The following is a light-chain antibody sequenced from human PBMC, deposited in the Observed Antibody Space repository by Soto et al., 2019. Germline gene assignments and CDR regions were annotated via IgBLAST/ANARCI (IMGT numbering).Light chain of an antibody. Sequence: QPVLTQPPSVSGAPGQRVTISCTGSSSNIGAGYDVHWYQQLPGTAPKLLIYGNSNRPSGVPDRFSGSKSGTSASLAITGLQAEYEADYYCQSYDSSLSGSVFGGGTKLT. CDR1: SSNIGAGYD. V-gene: IGLV1-40*01. CDR3: QSYDSSLSGSV. CDR2: GNS. J-gene: IGLJ2*01.